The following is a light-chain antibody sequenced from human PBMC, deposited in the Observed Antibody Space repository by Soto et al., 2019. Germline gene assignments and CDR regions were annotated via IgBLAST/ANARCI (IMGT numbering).Light chain of an antibody. CDR2: GNS. J-gene: IGLJ2*01. Sequence: QSLLTQPPSVSGATGQRVTISCTGRSSNIGAGYDVHWYQQLPGTAPKLLIYGNSNRPSGVPDRFSGSKSGTSASLAITGLQAEDEADYYCQSYDSSLSAVVFGGGTKLTVL. V-gene: IGLV1-40*01. CDR1: SSNIGAGYD. CDR3: QSYDSSLSAVV.